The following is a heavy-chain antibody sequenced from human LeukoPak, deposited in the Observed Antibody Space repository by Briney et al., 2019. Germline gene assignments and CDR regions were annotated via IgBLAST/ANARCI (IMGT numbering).Heavy chain of an antibody. CDR1: GGSFSGYY. V-gene: IGHV4-34*01. CDR2: INHSGST. D-gene: IGHD6-13*01. J-gene: IGHJ4*02. CDR3: ARKLRSWTHYFDY. Sequence: PSETLSLTCAVYGGSFSGYYWSWIRQPPGKGLEWIGEINHSGSTNYNPSLKSRVTISVDTSKNQFSLKLNSVTAADTAVYYCARKLRSWTHYFDYWGQGTLVTVSS.